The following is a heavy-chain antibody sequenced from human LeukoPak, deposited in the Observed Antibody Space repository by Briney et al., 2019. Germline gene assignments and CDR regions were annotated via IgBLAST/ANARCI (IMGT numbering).Heavy chain of an antibody. Sequence: GGSLRLSCAASGFTFTNYAMNWVRQAPGKGLEWVSGISGGGGSTYYADSVKGRFTISKDNSKNTLYLQMNSLRAEDTAVYYCAKSGCSSTSCYGIFSGWFDPWGQGTLVTVSS. D-gene: IGHD2-2*01. CDR3: AKSGCSSTSCYGIFSGWFDP. CDR1: GFTFTNYA. J-gene: IGHJ5*02. CDR2: ISGGGGST. V-gene: IGHV3-23*01.